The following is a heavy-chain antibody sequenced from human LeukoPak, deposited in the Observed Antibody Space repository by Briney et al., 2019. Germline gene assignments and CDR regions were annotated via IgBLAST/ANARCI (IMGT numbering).Heavy chain of an antibody. CDR3: ARDPYCSSTSCYSGWFDP. V-gene: IGHV3-21*01. CDR1: GFTFSSYS. Sequence: GGSLRLSCAASGFTFSSYSMNWVRQAPGKGLEWVSSISSSSSYIYYADSVKGRFTISRDNAKNSLYLQMNSLRAEDTAVYYCARDPYCSSTSCYSGWFDPWGQGTLVIVS. D-gene: IGHD2-2*01. CDR2: ISSSSSYI. J-gene: IGHJ5*02.